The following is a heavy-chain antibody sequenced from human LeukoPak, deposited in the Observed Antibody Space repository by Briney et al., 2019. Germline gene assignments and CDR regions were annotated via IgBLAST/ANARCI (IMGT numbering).Heavy chain of an antibody. CDR1: GYSISSGYY. J-gene: IGHJ4*02. D-gene: IGHD3-16*01. Sequence: SETLSLTCTVSGYSISSGYYWGWIRQPPGKGLEWIGSIYHSGSTNYNPSLKSRVTISVDTSKNQFSLKLSSVTAADTAVYYCARRLRLGEFVYWGQGTLVTVSS. CDR2: IYHSGST. V-gene: IGHV4-38-2*02. CDR3: ARRLRLGEFVY.